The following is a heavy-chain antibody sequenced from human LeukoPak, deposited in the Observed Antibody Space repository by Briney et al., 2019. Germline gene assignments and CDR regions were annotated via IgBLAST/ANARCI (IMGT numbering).Heavy chain of an antibody. CDR3: VSAYDQ. J-gene: IGHJ5*02. CDR1: GYRFTDSY. CDR2: INPSTGDT. Sequence: ASVKVSCKASGYRFTDSYMHWVRQAPGQGFEWMGWINPSTGDTKYAKMFQGRVTLTTGASINTAYMELGGLRPADTAVYFCVSAYDQWGQGTLVTVSS. V-gene: IGHV1-2*02.